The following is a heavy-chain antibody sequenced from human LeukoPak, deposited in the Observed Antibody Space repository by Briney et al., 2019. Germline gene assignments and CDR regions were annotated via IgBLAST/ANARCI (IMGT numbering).Heavy chain of an antibody. V-gene: IGHV4-31*03. Sequence: PSETLSLTCTVSGGSISSGGYYWSWIRQHPGKGLEWIAYFYYSGSTYYNPSLKSRVTISVDTSKNQFSLKLSSVTAADTAVYYCERRDDSDAFDIWGQGTMVTVSS. D-gene: IGHD5-24*01. J-gene: IGHJ3*02. CDR1: GGSISSGGYY. CDR2: FYYSGST. CDR3: ERRDDSDAFDI.